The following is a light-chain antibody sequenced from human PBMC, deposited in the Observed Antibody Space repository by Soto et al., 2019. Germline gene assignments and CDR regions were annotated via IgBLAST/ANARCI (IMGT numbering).Light chain of an antibody. CDR2: EVS. CDR1: SSDVGGYNY. J-gene: IGLJ1*01. V-gene: IGLV2-14*01. CDR3: SSYTSSSTLEV. Sequence: QSVLTQPASVSGSPGQSITISCTGTSSDVGGYNYVSWYQQHPGKAPKLMTYEVSNRPSGVSNRFSGSKSGNTASLTISGLQAEDEADYYCSSYTSSSTLEVFGTGTKVTVL.